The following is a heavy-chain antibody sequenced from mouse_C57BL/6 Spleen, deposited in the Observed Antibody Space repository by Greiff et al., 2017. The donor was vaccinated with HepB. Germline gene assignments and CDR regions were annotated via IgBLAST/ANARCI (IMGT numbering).Heavy chain of an antibody. CDR2: INPGSGGT. V-gene: IGHV1-54*01. CDR3: ARCGYYGSNRYFDV. J-gene: IGHJ1*03. Sequence: QVQLQQSGAELVRPGTSVKVSCKASGYAFTNYLIEWVKQRPGQGLEWIGVINPGSGGTNYNEKFKGKATLTADKSSSTAYMQLSSLTSEDSAVYFCARCGYYGSNRYFDVWGTGTTVTVSS. D-gene: IGHD1-1*01. CDR1: GYAFTNYL.